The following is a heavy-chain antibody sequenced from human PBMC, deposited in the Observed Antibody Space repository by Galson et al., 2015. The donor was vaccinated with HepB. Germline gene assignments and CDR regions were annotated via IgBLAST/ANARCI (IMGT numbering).Heavy chain of an antibody. V-gene: IGHV1-69*13. D-gene: IGHD2-2*02. CDR3: ADGGGYCSSTSCYKSPVEFDP. J-gene: IGHJ5*02. CDR2: VIPIFGTA. Sequence: SVKVSCKASGGTFSSYAISWVRQAPGQGLEWMGGVIPIFGTANYAQKFQGRVTITADESTSTAYMELSSLRSEDTAVYYCADGGGYCSSTSCYKSPVEFDPWGQGTLVTVSS. CDR1: GGTFSSYA.